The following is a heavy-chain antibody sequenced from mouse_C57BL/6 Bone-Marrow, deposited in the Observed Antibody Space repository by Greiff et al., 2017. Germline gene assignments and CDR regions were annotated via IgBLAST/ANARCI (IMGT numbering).Heavy chain of an antibody. Sequence: QVQLQQPGAELVRPGSSVKLSCKASGYTFTSYWMHWVQQRPIQGLEWIGNIDPSDSETHYNQKFKDKATLTVDKSSSTAYMQLSSVTSEDSAVYYCARWGLRSGLAYWGQGTLVTVSA. CDR3: ARWGLRSGLAY. V-gene: IGHV1-52*01. J-gene: IGHJ3*01. CDR2: IDPSDSET. CDR1: GYTFTSYW. D-gene: IGHD2-2*01.